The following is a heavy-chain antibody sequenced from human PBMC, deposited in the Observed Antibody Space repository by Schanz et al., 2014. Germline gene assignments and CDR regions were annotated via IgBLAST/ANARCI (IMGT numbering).Heavy chain of an antibody. CDR2: IKQDGSEK. CDR3: AKDHGSYGSGSYSYFDY. Sequence: EVQLVESGGGLVQPGESLRLSCAASGFSFSNYWMSWVRQAPGKGLEWVANIKQDGSEKYYVDSVKGRFTISRDNSKNTLYLQMNSLRAEDTAVYYCAKDHGSYGSGSYSYFDYWGQGTLATVSS. D-gene: IGHD3-10*01. V-gene: IGHV3-7*05. CDR1: GFSFSNYW. J-gene: IGHJ4*03.